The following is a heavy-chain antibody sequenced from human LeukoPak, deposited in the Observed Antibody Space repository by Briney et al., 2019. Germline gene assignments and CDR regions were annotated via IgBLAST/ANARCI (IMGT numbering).Heavy chain of an antibody. Sequence: GGSLRLSCAASGFTFSSYGMSWVRQAPGKGLEWASAISGSGGSTYYADSVKGRFTISRDNSKNTLYLQMNSLRAEDTAVYYCAKVRYQLLIDYWGQGTLVTVSS. CDR3: AKVRYQLLIDY. CDR1: GFTFSSYG. J-gene: IGHJ4*02. CDR2: ISGSGGST. V-gene: IGHV3-23*01. D-gene: IGHD2-2*01.